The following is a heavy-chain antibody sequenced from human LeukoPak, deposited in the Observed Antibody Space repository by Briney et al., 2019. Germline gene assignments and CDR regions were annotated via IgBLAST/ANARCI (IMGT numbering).Heavy chain of an antibody. CDR2: IIPILGIA. Sequence: SVKVSCKASGGTFSSYAISWVRQAPGQGLEWMGGIIPILGIANYAQKFQGRVTITADKSTSTAYMELSSLRSEDTAVYYCAREADIVVVVAYFDYWGQGTLVTVSS. CDR3: AREADIVVVVAYFDY. CDR1: GGTFSSYA. V-gene: IGHV1-69*10. D-gene: IGHD2-15*01. J-gene: IGHJ4*02.